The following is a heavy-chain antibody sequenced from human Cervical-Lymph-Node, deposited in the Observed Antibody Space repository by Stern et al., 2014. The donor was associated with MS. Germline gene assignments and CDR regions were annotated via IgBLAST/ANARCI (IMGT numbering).Heavy chain of an antibody. CDR2: ISSSGSAI. V-gene: IGHV3-11*01. J-gene: IGHJ4*02. D-gene: IGHD5-24*01. CDR3: ARDTSRWLQFDY. Sequence: VHLVESGGGLVKPGGSLRLSCAASGFTFSDSYMTWIRQAPGKGLEWVSYISSSGSAIYYADSVKGRFTISRDNAKNSLYLRLNSLRAEDTAVYYCARDTSRWLQFDYWGQGALVTVSS. CDR1: GFTFSDSY.